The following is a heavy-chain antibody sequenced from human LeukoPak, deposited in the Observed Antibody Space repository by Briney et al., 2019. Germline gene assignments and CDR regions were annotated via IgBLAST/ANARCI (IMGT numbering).Heavy chain of an antibody. D-gene: IGHD1-14*01. J-gene: IGHJ4*02. CDR1: EFPFSIYA. CDR2: IDATGSDK. V-gene: IGHV3-23*01. Sequence: PGGSLRLSCEVSEFPFSIYAMAWVCQAPGQGLEWVSAIDATGSDKYYTDSVKGRFTISRDNSKDTVYLQMNSLRVEDTAVYYCADYRKPQGLDYWGQGTLVIVSS. CDR3: ADYRKPQGLDY.